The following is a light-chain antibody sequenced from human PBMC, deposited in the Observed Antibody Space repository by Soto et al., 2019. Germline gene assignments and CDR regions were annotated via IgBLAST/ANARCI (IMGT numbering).Light chain of an antibody. CDR1: SSNIGNNY. CDR2: GNT. CDR3: QSYDSTLSARYV. V-gene: IGLV1-40*01. J-gene: IGLJ1*01. Sequence: QSVLTQPPSVSAAPGQKVTISCSGSSSNIGNNYVSWYQHLPGTAPKLLIVGNTIRPSGVPDRFSASTSGTSASLAITGLQAEDEGDYYCQSYDSTLSARYVFGTGTKLTVL.